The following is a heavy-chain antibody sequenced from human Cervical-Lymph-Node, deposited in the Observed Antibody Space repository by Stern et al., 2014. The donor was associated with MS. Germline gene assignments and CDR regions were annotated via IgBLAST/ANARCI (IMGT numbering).Heavy chain of an antibody. CDR1: GFTFSSYW. D-gene: IGHD1-26*01. V-gene: IGHV3-7*01. CDR3: AGFQGWEPKFDY. Sequence: EVQLVESGGGLVQPGGSLRLSCAASGFTFSSYWMSWVRPTPGKGLEWVANIKQDGSEKYYGDSVEGRFTISRDNAKNSLYLRMNSLRAEDTAVYYCAGFQGWEPKFDYWGQGTLVTVSS. CDR2: IKQDGSEK. J-gene: IGHJ4*02.